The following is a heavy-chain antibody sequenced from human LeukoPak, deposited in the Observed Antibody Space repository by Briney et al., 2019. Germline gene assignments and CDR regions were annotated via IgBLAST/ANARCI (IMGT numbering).Heavy chain of an antibody. CDR3: ARDLYDSSGYYPNYFDY. V-gene: IGHV1-69*13. Sequence: SVKVSCKASGGTFSSYAISWVRQAPGQGLEWMGGIIPIFGTANYAQKFQGRVTITADESTSTAYMELSSLRSEDTAAYYCARDLYDSSGYYPNYFDYWGQGTLVTVSS. CDR2: IIPIFGTA. J-gene: IGHJ4*02. CDR1: GGTFSSYA. D-gene: IGHD3-22*01.